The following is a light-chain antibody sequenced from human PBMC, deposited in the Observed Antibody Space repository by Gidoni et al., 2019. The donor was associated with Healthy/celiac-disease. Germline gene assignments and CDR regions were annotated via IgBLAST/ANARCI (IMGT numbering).Light chain of an antibody. CDR2: DVS. CDR3: QRRSNWPWYT. V-gene: IGKV3-11*01. CDR1: QSVSSY. J-gene: IGKJ2*01. Sequence: IVLPQPPATLSLSPGERATLSCRASQSVSSYLAWSQQKPGQAPRLRIYDVSDRATAIPARVRVSGTGTDSTLTISSRGPEDLAVYYYQRRSNWPWYTFGQGTKLGIK.